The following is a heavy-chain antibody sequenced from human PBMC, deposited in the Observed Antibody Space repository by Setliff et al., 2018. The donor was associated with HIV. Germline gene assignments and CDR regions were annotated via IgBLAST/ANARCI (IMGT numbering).Heavy chain of an antibody. J-gene: IGHJ4*02. Sequence: SETLSLTCTVSGGSISSDDYYWNWIRQPPGKGLEWIGSLFYTGSTSCNPSLKSRVTISGDTSKNQFFLNLTSVTAADTAVYYCASEAVDDYARYLDYWGQGSLVTVSS. CDR3: ASEAVDDYARYLDY. D-gene: IGHD4-17*01. V-gene: IGHV4-39*07. CDR2: LFYTGST. CDR1: GGSISSDDYY.